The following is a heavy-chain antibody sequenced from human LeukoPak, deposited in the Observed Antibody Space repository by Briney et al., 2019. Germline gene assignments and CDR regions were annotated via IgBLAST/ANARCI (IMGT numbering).Heavy chain of an antibody. CDR2: INHSGST. D-gene: IGHD5-18*01. J-gene: IGHJ4*02. V-gene: IGHV4-34*01. CDR1: GGSSSGYY. Sequence: SETLSLTCAVYGGSSSGYYWSWIRQPPGKGLEWIGEINHSGSTNYNPSLKSRVTISVDTSKNQFSLKLSSVTAADTATYYCARDLGWLQLCFGGQGTLVTVSS. CDR3: ARDLGWLQLCF.